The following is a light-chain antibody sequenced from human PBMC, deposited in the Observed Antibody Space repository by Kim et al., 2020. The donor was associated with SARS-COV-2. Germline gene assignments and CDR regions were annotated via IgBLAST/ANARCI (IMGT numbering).Light chain of an antibody. CDR2: GAS. Sequence: VAPGERATLSCRASQSVSSNLAWYQQKPAQAPRLLIYGASTRAIGIPARFSGSGSGTEFTLTISSLQSEDFAVYYCQQYNNWPFTFGPGTKLDIK. J-gene: IGKJ3*01. V-gene: IGKV3-15*01. CDR1: QSVSSN. CDR3: QQYNNWPFT.